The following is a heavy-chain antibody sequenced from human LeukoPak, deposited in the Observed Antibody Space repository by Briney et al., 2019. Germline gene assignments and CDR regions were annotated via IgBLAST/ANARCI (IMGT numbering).Heavy chain of an antibody. CDR2: INPNSGRT. CDR3: ARDRSGSYYYYYMDV. D-gene: IGHD1-26*01. CDR1: GYTFTGYH. J-gene: IGHJ6*03. Sequence: ASVKVSCKASGYTFTGYHMHWVRPAPGQGLEWMGWINPNSGRTNYAQKFQGRVTMTRDTSISTAYMELSRLRSDDTDVYYCARDRSGSYYYYYMDVWGKGTTVTVSS. V-gene: IGHV1-2*02.